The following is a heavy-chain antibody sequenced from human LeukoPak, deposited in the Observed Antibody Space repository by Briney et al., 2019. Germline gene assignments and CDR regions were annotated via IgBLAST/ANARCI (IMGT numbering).Heavy chain of an antibody. D-gene: IGHD2-21*02. CDR2: IYYSGST. V-gene: IGHV4-61*01. Sequence: SETLSLTCTVSGGSMSSGTYYWSWIRQPPGKGLEWNGYIYYSGSTNYNPSLKSRVTISVDTSKNQFSLKLSSVTAADTAVYYCARDCGGDSNDAFDIWGQGTMVTVSS. CDR1: GGSMSSGTYY. J-gene: IGHJ3*02. CDR3: ARDCGGDSNDAFDI.